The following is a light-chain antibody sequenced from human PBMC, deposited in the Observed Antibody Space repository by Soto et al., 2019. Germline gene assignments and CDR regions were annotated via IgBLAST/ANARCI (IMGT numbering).Light chain of an antibody. J-gene: IGKJ1*01. CDR2: AAS. CDR1: QGIRND. Sequence: AIQITQSPSSLSASVGDRVTITCRASQGIRNDLAWYQKKPEKAPKLLIYAASKLQTGGKSRFSGSGSGTDFVLTISSLQPEDIASYYCVQYYNYHRTFGQGTKVEIK. CDR3: VQYYNYHRT. V-gene: IGKV1-6*01.